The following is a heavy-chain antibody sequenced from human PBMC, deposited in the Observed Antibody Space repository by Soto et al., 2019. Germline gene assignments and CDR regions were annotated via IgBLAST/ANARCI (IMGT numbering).Heavy chain of an antibody. Sequence: GGSLRLSCTASGFTFGGYAMSWFRQAPGKGLEWVGFIRSKAYGGTTEYAASVKGRFTISRDDSKSIAYLQMNSLKTEDTAVYYCGYCSGGSCDYWGQGTLVTVSS. J-gene: IGHJ4*02. CDR2: IRSKAYGGTT. CDR3: GYCSGGSCDY. CDR1: GFTFGGYA. D-gene: IGHD2-15*01. V-gene: IGHV3-49*03.